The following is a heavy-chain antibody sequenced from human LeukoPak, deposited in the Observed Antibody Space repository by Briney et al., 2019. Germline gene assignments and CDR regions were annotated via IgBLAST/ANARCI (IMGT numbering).Heavy chain of an antibody. Sequence: PGGSLRLSCAASGFTLSDQYMDWVRQAPGKGLEWIGRSRNKANSHTTEYVASVKGRFTISRDDSGNLMYLQMDSLKIEDTAVYFCAIDGGKRGYTAFDIWGQGTEVTVSS. CDR1: GFTLSDQY. J-gene: IGHJ3*02. V-gene: IGHV3-72*01. CDR2: SRNKANSHTT. D-gene: IGHD3-22*01. CDR3: AIDGGKRGYTAFDI.